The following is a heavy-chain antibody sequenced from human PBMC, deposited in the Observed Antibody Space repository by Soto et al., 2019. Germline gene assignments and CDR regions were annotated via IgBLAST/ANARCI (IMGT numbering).Heavy chain of an antibody. CDR3: ARHVNWAFDN. J-gene: IGHJ4*02. D-gene: IGHD3-16*01. CDR2: IKPDGSGD. CDR1: GFRFSSDW. Sequence: EVQLVESGGGLVQPGESLRLSCAASGFRFSSDWMTWGHQVPGKGLEWVANIKPDGSGDYYVDSVRGRFTVSRDNAKNSMYLQMNSLRVEDTAVYYCARHVNWAFDNWGQGTLVSVSS. V-gene: IGHV3-7*04.